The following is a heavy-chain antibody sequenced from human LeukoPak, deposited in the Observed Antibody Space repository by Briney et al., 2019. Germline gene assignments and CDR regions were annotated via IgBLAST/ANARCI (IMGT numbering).Heavy chain of an antibody. J-gene: IGHJ4*02. CDR2: IWSDGSNK. D-gene: IGHD3-22*01. V-gene: IGHV3-33*01. Sequence: PGGSLRLSCAASGFTFSRYGMHWVRQAPGKGLEWVAIIWSDGSNKYYADSVKGRLTISRDNSKNTLYLQMNSLRAEDTAVYYCARDADSGGYYSYFDCWGQGTLVTVSS. CDR3: ARDADSGGYYSYFDC. CDR1: GFTFSRYG.